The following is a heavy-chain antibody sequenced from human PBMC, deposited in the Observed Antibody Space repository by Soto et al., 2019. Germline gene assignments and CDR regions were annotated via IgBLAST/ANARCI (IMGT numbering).Heavy chain of an antibody. J-gene: IGHJ6*02. Sequence: SETLSLTCTVSGDSISSGDYYWSWIRQPPGKGLEWIGYIYYGGSSYYNPSLKSRVTISTDTSKNQFSLKLTSVTAADTAVYYCAGGEDSSSYYYYYGMDVWGQGTTVTVSS. V-gene: IGHV4-30-4*01. CDR1: GDSISSGDYY. CDR3: AGGEDSSSYYYYYGMDV. CDR2: IYYGGSS. D-gene: IGHD6-6*01.